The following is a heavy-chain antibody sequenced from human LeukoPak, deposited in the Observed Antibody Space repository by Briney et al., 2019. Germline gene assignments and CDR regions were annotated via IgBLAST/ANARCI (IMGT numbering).Heavy chain of an antibody. D-gene: IGHD2-2*01. CDR1: GFTFSSYW. Sequence: PGGSLRLSCAASGFTFSSYWMHWVRQAPGKGLVWVSRINSDGSSTNYADSVKGRFTISRDNSKNTLYLQMNSLRAEDTAVYYCAKRYCSSTSCYYDYWGQGTLVTVTS. CDR3: AKRYCSSTSCYYDY. V-gene: IGHV3-74*01. J-gene: IGHJ4*02. CDR2: INSDGSST.